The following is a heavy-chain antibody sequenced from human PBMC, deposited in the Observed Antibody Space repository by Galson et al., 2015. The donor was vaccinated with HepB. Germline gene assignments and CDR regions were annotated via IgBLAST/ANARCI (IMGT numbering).Heavy chain of an antibody. Sequence: SLRLSCAASGFTFSSYGMHWVRQAPGKGLEWVAVIWYDGSNKYYADSVKGRFTISRDNSKNTLYLQMNSLRAEDTAVYYCARSTIGGIVVVPAATPLRGIYYYGMDVWGQGTTVTVSS. V-gene: IGHV3-33*01. D-gene: IGHD2-2*01. J-gene: IGHJ6*02. CDR2: IWYDGSNK. CDR3: ARSTIGGIVVVPAATPLRGIYYYGMDV. CDR1: GFTFSSYG.